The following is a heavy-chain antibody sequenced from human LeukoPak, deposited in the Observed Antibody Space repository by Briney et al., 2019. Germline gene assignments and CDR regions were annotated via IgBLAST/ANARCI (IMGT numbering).Heavy chain of an antibody. D-gene: IGHD3-10*01. Sequence: GGSLRLSCAASGFTFSSYAMSWVRQAPGKGLEWVSAISGSGGSTYYADSVKGRFTISRDNSKNTLDLQMDSLRVEDTAVYYCAKTIQMLLLWDAFDMRGQGTVVTVSS. CDR1: GFTFSSYA. J-gene: IGHJ3*02. CDR2: ISGSGGST. CDR3: AKTIQMLLLWDAFDM. V-gene: IGHV3-23*01.